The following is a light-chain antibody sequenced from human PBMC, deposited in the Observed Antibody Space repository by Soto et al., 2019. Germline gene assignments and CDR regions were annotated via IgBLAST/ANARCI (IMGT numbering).Light chain of an antibody. CDR1: TSNIGTGYD. J-gene: IGLJ3*02. Sequence: QSVLTQPPSVSGAPGQRVTISCTGSTSNIGTGYDVHWYQQLPGTAPKLLIYVNSKRPSGVPDRIGGSKSGSSASLAITGLQADDGADYYCHSHDMSLSGWVVGGGTKPTVL. V-gene: IGLV1-40*01. CDR2: VNS. CDR3: HSHDMSLSGWV.